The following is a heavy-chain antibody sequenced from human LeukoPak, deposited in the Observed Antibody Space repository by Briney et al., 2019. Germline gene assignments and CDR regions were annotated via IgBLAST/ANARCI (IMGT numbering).Heavy chain of an antibody. J-gene: IGHJ6*02. CDR2: IYPGDSDT. CDR1: GYSFTSYW. V-gene: IGHV5-51*01. Sequence: GESLKISCKGSGYSFTSYWIGWVRQMPGKGLEWMGIIYPGDSDTRYSLSFQGQVTISADKSISTAYLQWSSLKASDTAMYYCARRYYGSGRTSYCGMDVWGQGTTVTVSS. CDR3: ARRYYGSGRTSYCGMDV. D-gene: IGHD3-10*01.